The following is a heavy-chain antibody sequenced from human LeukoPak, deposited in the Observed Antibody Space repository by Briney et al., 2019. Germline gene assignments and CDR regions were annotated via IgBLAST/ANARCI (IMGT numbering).Heavy chain of an antibody. V-gene: IGHV4-34*01. Sequence: SETLSLTCAVYGGSFSGYYWSWIRQPPGKGLEWIGEINHSGSTNYNPSLKSRVTISVDTSKNQFSLKLSSVTAADTAVYYCARGYYYGMDVWGQGTTVTVSS. CDR1: GGSFSGYY. CDR2: INHSGST. J-gene: IGHJ6*02. CDR3: ARGYYYGMDV.